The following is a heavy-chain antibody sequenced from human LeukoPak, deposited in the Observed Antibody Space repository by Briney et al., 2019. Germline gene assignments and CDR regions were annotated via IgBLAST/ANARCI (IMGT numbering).Heavy chain of an antibody. CDR1: GGSISSYY. Sequence: SETLSLTCTVSGGSISSYYWNWIRQPPGKGLEWIGYIYYSGSTKYNPSLESRVTISVDSSKNQYSLKLSAVTAADTAVYYCARGVPQGWVHWFDPWGQGTLVTVSS. CDR2: IYYSGST. J-gene: IGHJ5*02. CDR3: ARGVPQGWVHWFDP. D-gene: IGHD1-26*01. V-gene: IGHV4-59*01.